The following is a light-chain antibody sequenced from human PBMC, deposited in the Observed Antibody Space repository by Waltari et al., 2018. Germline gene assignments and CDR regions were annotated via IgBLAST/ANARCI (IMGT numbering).Light chain of an antibody. V-gene: IGKV3-11*01. CDR3: QQRSSWPLT. J-gene: IGKJ4*01. Sequence: DIVLTQSPVTLSLSPGDRATLSSRASQSVGNSLAWYQLKPGQAPTLLIYDASTKATGIPARFSGSGSGTDFTLTITYLAPEDFAVYYCQQRSSWPLTFGGGTTVEIK. CDR1: QSVGNS. CDR2: DAS.